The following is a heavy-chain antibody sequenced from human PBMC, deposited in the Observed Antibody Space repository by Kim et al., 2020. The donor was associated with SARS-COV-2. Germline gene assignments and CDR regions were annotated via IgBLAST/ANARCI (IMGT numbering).Heavy chain of an antibody. J-gene: IGHJ3*01. CDR2: KEDGSEN. V-gene: IGHV3-7*03. CDR3: TRNEF. Sequence: KEDGSENYYVDSVKGRFTRSSDNAKNSLYLQMNSLRAEDTAVYYCTRNEFWGQGTMVTVSS.